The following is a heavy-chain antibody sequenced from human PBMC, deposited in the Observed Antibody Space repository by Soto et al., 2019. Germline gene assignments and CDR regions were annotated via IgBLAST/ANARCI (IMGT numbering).Heavy chain of an antibody. J-gene: IGHJ4*02. Sequence: GGSLRHSFASGECTYIAYPRILDRQPPGKELEWVSGVSASGLNTDYADPVKGRFYISRDNSKNTVSLHMNSLRADDTALYYCAKDRPPRNYRSFFAYWGQGTAVTVSS. CDR2: VSASGLNT. CDR1: ECTYIAYP. D-gene: IGHD1-7*01. CDR3: AKDRPPRNYRSFFAY. V-gene: IGHV3-23*01.